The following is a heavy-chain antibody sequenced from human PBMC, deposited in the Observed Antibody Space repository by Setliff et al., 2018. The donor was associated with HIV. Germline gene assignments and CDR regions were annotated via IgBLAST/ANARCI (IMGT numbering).Heavy chain of an antibody. CDR1: GDSIRSSSYY. V-gene: IGHV4-39*07. D-gene: IGHD3-10*01. Sequence: SETLSLTCTVSGDSIRSSSYYWGRIRQPPGKGLEWIGTIYYSGSTYYNPALKSRVTISVDTSKNQFSLKLSSVTAADTAVYYCARERSALLWKNWFDPWGQGTLVTVSS. CDR3: ARERSALLWKNWFDP. CDR2: IYYSGST. J-gene: IGHJ5*02.